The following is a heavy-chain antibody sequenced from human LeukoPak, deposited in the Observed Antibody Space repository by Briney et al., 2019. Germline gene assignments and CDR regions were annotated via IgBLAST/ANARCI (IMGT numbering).Heavy chain of an antibody. CDR3: ARQIASADTAGFDF. CDR2: IYSTGSI. D-gene: IGHD6-13*01. J-gene: IGHJ4*02. Sequence: SETLSLTCTVSGGSISSYYWSWIRQPAGKGLEWIGRIYSTGSINYNPSLKSRVTMSVDTSKNQFSLRLRSVTAADTAVYYCARQIASADTAGFDFWGQGALVTVSS. CDR1: GGSISSYY. V-gene: IGHV4-4*07.